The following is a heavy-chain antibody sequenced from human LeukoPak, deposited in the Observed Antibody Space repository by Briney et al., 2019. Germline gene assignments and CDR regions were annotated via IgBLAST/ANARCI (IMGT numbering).Heavy chain of an antibody. CDR1: GYTFTSYY. CDR2: INPSGGST. CDR3: ARGTRITMIVYAFDI. V-gene: IGHV1-46*01. D-gene: IGHD3-22*01. Sequence: ASVKVSCKASGYTFTSYYMHWVRQAPGQGLEWMGIINPSGGSTSYAQKFQGRVTMTRDTSTSTVYMELSSLRSEDTAVYYCARGTRITMIVYAFDIRGQGTMVTVSS. J-gene: IGHJ3*02.